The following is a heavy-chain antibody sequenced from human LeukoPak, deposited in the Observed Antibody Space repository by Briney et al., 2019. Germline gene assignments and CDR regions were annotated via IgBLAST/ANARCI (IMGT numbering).Heavy chain of an antibody. CDR2: INPSGGST. J-gene: IGHJ4*02. CDR3: ARDHRIAVAEYYFDY. CDR1: GYTFTSYY. V-gene: IGHV1-46*01. D-gene: IGHD6-19*01. Sequence: ASVKVRCKASGYTFTSYYIHWVRQAPGQGLEWMGIINPSGGSTSYAQKFQGRVTMTRDTSTSTVYMELSSLRSEDTAVYYCARDHRIAVAEYYFDYWGQGTLVTVSS.